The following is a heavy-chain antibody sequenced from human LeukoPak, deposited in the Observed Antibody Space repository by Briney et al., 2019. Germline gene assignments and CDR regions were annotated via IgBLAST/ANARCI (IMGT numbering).Heavy chain of an antibody. CDR3: ARGGIAAAGTDYYYGMDV. CDR1: GGSISSYY. CDR2: IYYSGST. J-gene: IGHJ6*02. Sequence: SETLSLTCTVSGGSISSYYWSWIRQPPGKGLEWIGYIYYSGSTNYNPSLKSRVTISVDTSKNQFSRKLSSVTAADTAVYYCARGGIAAAGTDYYYGMDVWGQGTTVTVSS. D-gene: IGHD6-13*01. V-gene: IGHV4-59*01.